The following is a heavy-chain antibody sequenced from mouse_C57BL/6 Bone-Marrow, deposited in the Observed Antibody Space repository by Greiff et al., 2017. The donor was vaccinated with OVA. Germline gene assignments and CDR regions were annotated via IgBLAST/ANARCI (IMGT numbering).Heavy chain of an antibody. D-gene: IGHD1-1*01. CDR2: INPNNGGT. J-gene: IGHJ2*01. Sequence: EVQLQQSGPELVKPGASVKISCKASGYTFTDYYMNWVKQSHGKSLEWIGDINPNNGGTSYNQKFKGKATLTVDKSSSTAYMELRSLTSEDSAVYYCARRHYYGSSYYFDYWGQGTTLTVSS. CDR3: ARRHYYGSSYYFDY. V-gene: IGHV1-26*01. CDR1: GYTFTDYY.